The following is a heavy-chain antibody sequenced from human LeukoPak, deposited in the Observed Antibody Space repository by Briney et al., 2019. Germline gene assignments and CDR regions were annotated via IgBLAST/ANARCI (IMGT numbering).Heavy chain of an antibody. J-gene: IGHJ4*02. CDR3: TRLDSSGSYY. V-gene: IGHV3-73*01. CDR1: GFTFSGSA. CDR2: IRSKANSYAT. Sequence: GGSLRLSCAASGFTFSGSAMHWVRQASGKGLEWVGRIRSKANSYATAYAASVKGRFTISRDDSKNTAYLQMNSLKTEDTAVYYCTRLDSSGSYYWGQGTRVTVSS. D-gene: IGHD6-19*01.